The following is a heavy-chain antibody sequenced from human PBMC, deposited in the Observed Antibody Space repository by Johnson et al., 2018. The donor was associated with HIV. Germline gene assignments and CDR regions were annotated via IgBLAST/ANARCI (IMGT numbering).Heavy chain of an antibody. V-gene: IGHV3-66*01. D-gene: IGHD2-2*01. J-gene: IGHJ3*02. CDR2: IYSGGST. CDR3: TTGPLRSSRGAFDI. CDR1: GFTVSSNY. Sequence: VQLVESGGGLVQPGGSLRLSCAASGFTVSSNYMSWVRQAPGKGLEWVSVIYSGGSTYYADSVKGRFTISIDDSKNTLYLQMNSLKIEDTAVYYCTTGPLRSSRGAFDIWGQGTMVTVSS.